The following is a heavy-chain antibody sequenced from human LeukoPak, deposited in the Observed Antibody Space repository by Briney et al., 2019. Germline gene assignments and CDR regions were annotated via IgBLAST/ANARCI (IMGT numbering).Heavy chain of an antibody. J-gene: IGHJ4*02. CDR2: FYTSGNS. Sequence: SETLSLTCSVSGGSISTYYWSWIRQPAGKGLEWIGRFYTSGNSYYNPSLKSRVTMSVDTSKNQFSLKLSSVTAADTAVYYCARDLYGGSDSSGYFYPFDYWGQGTLVTVSS. V-gene: IGHV4-4*07. CDR1: GGSISTYY. CDR3: ARDLYGGSDSSGYFYPFDY. D-gene: IGHD3-22*01.